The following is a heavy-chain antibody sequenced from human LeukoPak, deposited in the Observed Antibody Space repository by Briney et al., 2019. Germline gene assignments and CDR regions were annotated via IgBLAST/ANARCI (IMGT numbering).Heavy chain of an antibody. CDR2: ISTYNGNT. CDR1: GYTFTSYG. Sequence: ASVKVSCKASGYTFTSYGISWVRQAPGQGLEWMGWISTYNGNTHYAQKLQGRVTVTTDTSTSTAYMELRSLRSDDTAVYCCARSSLAVAGSVFDYWGQGTLVTVSS. CDR3: ARSSLAVAGSVFDY. J-gene: IGHJ4*02. V-gene: IGHV1-18*01. D-gene: IGHD6-19*01.